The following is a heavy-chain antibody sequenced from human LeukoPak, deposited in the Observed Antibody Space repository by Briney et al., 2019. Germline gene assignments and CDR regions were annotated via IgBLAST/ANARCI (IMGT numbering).Heavy chain of an antibody. J-gene: IGHJ3*02. Sequence: GGSLRLSCAASGFTFSSYAMSWVRQAPGKGLEWVSAISGSGGSTYYADSVKGRFTISRDNSKNTLYLQMNSLRAEDTAVYYCAKGGYCSSTSCLLDAFDIWGQGTMVTVSS. CDR3: AKGGYCSSTSCLLDAFDI. CDR2: ISGSGGST. CDR1: GFTFSSYA. D-gene: IGHD2-2*01. V-gene: IGHV3-23*01.